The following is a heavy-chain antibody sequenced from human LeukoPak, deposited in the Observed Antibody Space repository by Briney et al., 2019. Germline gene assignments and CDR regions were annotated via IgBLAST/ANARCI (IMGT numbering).Heavy chain of an antibody. CDR3: ARSEYSSSFDY. J-gene: IGHJ4*02. D-gene: IGHD6-6*01. CDR2: IYHSGST. V-gene: IGHV4-38-2*02. CDR1: GYSISSGYY. Sequence: SGTLSLTCTVSGYSISSGYYWGWIRQPPGKGLEWIGSIYHSGSTYYNPSLKSRVTISVDTSKNQFSLKLSSVTAADTAVYYCARSEYSSSFDYWGQGTLVTVSS.